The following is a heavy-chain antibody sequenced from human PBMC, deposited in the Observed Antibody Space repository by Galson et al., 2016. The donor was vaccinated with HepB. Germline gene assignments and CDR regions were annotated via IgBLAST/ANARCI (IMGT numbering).Heavy chain of an antibody. V-gene: IGHV3-7*01. Sequence: SLRLSCAASGFTFSTNWMTWFRRAPERGLEWVANINQDGRTKNYADSVKDRFTISRENGKTSLYLQMNSLRAEDTAVYFCARDGPQLTTSAFDIWGLGTLVTVSS. D-gene: IGHD1-14*01. J-gene: IGHJ3*02. CDR3: ARDGPQLTTSAFDI. CDR2: INQDGRTK. CDR1: GFTFSTNW.